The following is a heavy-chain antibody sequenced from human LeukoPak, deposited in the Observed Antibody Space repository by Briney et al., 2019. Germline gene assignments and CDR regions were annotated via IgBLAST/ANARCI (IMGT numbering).Heavy chain of an antibody. Sequence: GRSLRLSCAASGFTFSSYGMHWVRQAPGKGLEWVAVISYDGSNKYYADSVKGRFTISRDNSKNTLYLQMNSLRAEDTAVYYCAKTYTAMVRGASGVAFDIWGQGTMVTVSS. J-gene: IGHJ3*02. V-gene: IGHV3-30*18. CDR2: ISYDGSNK. CDR3: AKTYTAMVRGASGVAFDI. D-gene: IGHD5-18*01. CDR1: GFTFSSYG.